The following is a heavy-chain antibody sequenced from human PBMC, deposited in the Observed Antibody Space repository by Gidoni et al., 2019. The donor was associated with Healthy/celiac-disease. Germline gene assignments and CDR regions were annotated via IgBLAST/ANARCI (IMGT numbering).Heavy chain of an antibody. CDR1: GFTFSSYG. CDR3: AKGYSYGYVFDY. Sequence: QVQLVESAGGVVQPGRSLILSCSSSGFTFSSYGMHWVRQAPGKGLEWVAVISYDGSNKYYADSVKGRFTISRDNSKNTLYLQMNSLRAEDTAVYYCAKGYSYGYVFDYWGQGTLVTVSS. V-gene: IGHV3-30*18. CDR2: ISYDGSNK. D-gene: IGHD5-18*01. J-gene: IGHJ4*02.